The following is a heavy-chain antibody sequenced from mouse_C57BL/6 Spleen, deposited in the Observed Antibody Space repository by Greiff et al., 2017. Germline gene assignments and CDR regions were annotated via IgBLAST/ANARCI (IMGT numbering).Heavy chain of an antibody. Sequence: QVQLQQSGAELMKPGASVKLSCKATGYTFTGYWIEWVKQRPGHGLEWIGEILPGSGSTNYNGKFKGKATLTADKSSSTAYMQLSSLTSEDSAVYFCARNYYGSSYPQLGGFAYWGQGTLVTVSA. CDR3: ARNYYGSSYPQLGGFAY. CDR1: GYTFTGYW. V-gene: IGHV1-9*01. J-gene: IGHJ3*01. CDR2: ILPGSGST. D-gene: IGHD1-1*01.